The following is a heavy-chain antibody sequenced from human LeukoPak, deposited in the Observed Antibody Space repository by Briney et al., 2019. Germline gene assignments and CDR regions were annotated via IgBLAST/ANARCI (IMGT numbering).Heavy chain of an antibody. J-gene: IGHJ3*02. CDR1: EFTFSSYG. V-gene: IGHV3-33*01. D-gene: IGHD3-22*01. Sequence: GGSLRLSCAASEFTFSSYGMHWVRQAPGKGLEWVAVIWYDGSNKYYADSVKGRFTISRDNSKNTLYLQMNSLRAEDTAVYYCARSHPITYYYDSSAERSAFDIWGQGTMVTVSS. CDR3: ARSHPITYYYDSSAERSAFDI. CDR2: IWYDGSNK.